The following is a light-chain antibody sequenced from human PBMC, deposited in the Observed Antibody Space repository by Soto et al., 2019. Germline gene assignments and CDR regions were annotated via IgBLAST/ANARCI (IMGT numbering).Light chain of an antibody. J-gene: IGKJ2*01. V-gene: IGKV3-20*01. CDR3: QQYSASPRT. CDR1: ESISSSY. Sequence: EIVLTQLPGTLSLSPGERATLSCWASESISSSYLAWYQQRPGQPPRLLIYGASSRATGIPDRFSGSGSGTDFTLSITRLEPEDFAMYYCQQYSASPRTFGQGTKLEIK. CDR2: GAS.